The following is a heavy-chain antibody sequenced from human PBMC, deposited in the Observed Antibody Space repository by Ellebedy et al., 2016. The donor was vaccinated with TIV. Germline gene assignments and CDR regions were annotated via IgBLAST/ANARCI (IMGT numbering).Heavy chain of an antibody. CDR2: IKQDGSDT. V-gene: IGHV3-7*01. CDR3: SRNLGHYMLSD. J-gene: IGHJ4*02. D-gene: IGHD2-8*01. Sequence: GGSLRLSXAASGFTFSSFWMTWFRQAPGKGLEWVANIKQDGSDTNYVDSVKGRFTISRDNAKKSLFLQMNSLRVEDTAMYYCSRNLGHYMLSDWGQGSLVTVSS. CDR1: GFTFSSFW.